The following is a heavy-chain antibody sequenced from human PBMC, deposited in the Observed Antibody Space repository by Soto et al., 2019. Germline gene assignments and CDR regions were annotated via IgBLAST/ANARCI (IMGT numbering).Heavy chain of an antibody. CDR2: IHWNGGHT. CDR1: GFTFANYA. D-gene: IGHD1-26*01. V-gene: IGHV3-20*04. J-gene: IGHJ4*02. CDR3: ARDRYSGSYPFDY. Sequence: GGSLRLSCAASGFTFANYAMHWVRQAPGKGLEWVSGIHWNGGHTGYADSVKGRFTISRDNAKNSLYLQMNSLRAEDTAVYYCARDRYSGSYPFDYWGQGTLVTVSS.